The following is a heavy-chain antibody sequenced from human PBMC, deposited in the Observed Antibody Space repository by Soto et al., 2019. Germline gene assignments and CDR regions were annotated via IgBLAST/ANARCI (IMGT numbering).Heavy chain of an antibody. J-gene: IGHJ4*02. Sequence: QVQLVQSGAEVRKPGSSVTVSCETSGDTFNNYVINWVRQAPRQGPEWMGRIIPIVGKTIYAQRFQGRVTITADKATTTVYMDLMSLRIDDTAVYFCAREGTSTSTGMDYWGQGSLVTVSS. D-gene: IGHD2-2*01. CDR2: IIPIVGKT. V-gene: IGHV1-69*04. CDR3: AREGTSTSTGMDY. CDR1: GDTFNNYV.